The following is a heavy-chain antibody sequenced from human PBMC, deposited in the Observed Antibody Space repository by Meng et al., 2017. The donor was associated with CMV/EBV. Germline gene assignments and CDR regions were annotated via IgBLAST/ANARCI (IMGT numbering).Heavy chain of an antibody. Sequence: SGSPLTSYDIDWVRQATGQGLEWMGWMNPNSGNTGYAQKFQGRVTMTRNTSISTAYMELSSLISEDTAVYYCARGPYSSSWYGYWFDPWGQGTLVTVSS. D-gene: IGHD6-13*01. J-gene: IGHJ5*02. CDR1: GSPLTSYD. V-gene: IGHV1-8*01. CDR3: ARGPYSSSWYGYWFDP. CDR2: MNPNSGNT.